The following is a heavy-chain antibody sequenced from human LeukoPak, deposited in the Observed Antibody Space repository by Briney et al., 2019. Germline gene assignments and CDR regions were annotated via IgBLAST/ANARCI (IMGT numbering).Heavy chain of an antibody. D-gene: IGHD2-15*01. Sequence: GASVKISCKASGYTFTSYYMHWVRQAPGQGLEWMGIINPSGGSTSYAQKFQGRVTMTRDTSTSTVYMELSSLRSEDTAVYYCAREFPEGGFDYWGQGTLVTVSS. V-gene: IGHV1-46*01. CDR3: AREFPEGGFDY. CDR1: GYTFTSYY. J-gene: IGHJ4*02. CDR2: INPSGGST.